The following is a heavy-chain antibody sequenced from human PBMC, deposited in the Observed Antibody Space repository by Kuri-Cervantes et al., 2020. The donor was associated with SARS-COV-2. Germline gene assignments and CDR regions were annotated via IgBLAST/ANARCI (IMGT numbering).Heavy chain of an antibody. CDR2: TYYRSKWYN. CDR1: GDSVSSNSAA. V-gene: IGHV6-1*01. J-gene: IGHJ6*02. CDR3: ARPRGRPGYYYYYGMDV. Sequence: SETLSLTCAISGDSVSSNSAAWNWIRQSPSRGLEWLGRTYYRSKWYNDYAVSVKSRITINPDTSKNQFSLQLNSVTPEDTAVYYCARPRGRPGYYYYYGMDVWSQGTTVTVSS. D-gene: IGHD3-10*01.